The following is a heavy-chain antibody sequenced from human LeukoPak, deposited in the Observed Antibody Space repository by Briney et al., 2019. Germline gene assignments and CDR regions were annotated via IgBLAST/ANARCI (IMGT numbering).Heavy chain of an antibody. CDR1: GFTVHNNY. CDR2: IYSGGAT. CDR3: ATGNVPARGGMTH. V-gene: IGHV3-53*01. Sequence: PGGSLRLSCSASGFTVHNNYMIWVRQAPGKGLHWVSLIYSGGATDYADSVKGRFTISRDRSNNTLYLQMNSLKAEDTAMYFCATGNVPARGGMTHWGRGTLVSASS. J-gene: IGHJ4*02. D-gene: IGHD2-2*01.